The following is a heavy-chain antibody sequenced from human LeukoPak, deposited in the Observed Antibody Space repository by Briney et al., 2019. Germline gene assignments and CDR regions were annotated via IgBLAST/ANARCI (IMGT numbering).Heavy chain of an antibody. V-gene: IGHV3-33*01. CDR1: GFTFSSYG. Sequence: GRSLRLSGAASGFTFSSYGMHWVRQAPGKGLEWVAVIWYDGSNKYYADSVKGRFTISRDNSKNTLYLQMNSLRAEDTAVYYCAREDYDFWSGYYRWFDPWGQGTLVTVSS. D-gene: IGHD3-3*01. J-gene: IGHJ5*02. CDR2: IWYDGSNK. CDR3: AREDYDFWSGYYRWFDP.